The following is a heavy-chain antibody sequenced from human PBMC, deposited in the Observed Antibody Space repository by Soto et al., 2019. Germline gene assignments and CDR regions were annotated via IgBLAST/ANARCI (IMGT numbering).Heavy chain of an antibody. J-gene: IGHJ3*02. CDR3: ARAGENGGNPLLAFDI. D-gene: IGHD2-15*01. CDR2: INSDGSST. Sequence: EVQLVESGGGLVQPGGSLRLSCAASGFTFSSYWMHWVRQAPGKGLVWVSRINSDGSSTSYADSVKGRFTISRDNAKNTLYLQMNSLRAEDTAVYYCARAGENGGNPLLAFDIWGQGTMVTVSS. CDR1: GFTFSSYW. V-gene: IGHV3-74*01.